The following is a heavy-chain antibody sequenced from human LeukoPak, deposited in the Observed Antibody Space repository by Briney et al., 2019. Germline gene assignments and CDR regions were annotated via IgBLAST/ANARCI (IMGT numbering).Heavy chain of an antibody. V-gene: IGHV4-59*02. CDR1: GGSVRGYY. Sequence: SETLCLTCTVSGGSVRGYYWSWIRQPPGKGLEWIGYMYKGGRNKYNPSLESRVTISMDTSINQISLKLTSVTAADTAVYFCARAYAGGNFDYWGQGTLVTVSS. D-gene: IGHD4-23*01. J-gene: IGHJ4*02. CDR2: MYKGGRN. CDR3: ARAYAGGNFDY.